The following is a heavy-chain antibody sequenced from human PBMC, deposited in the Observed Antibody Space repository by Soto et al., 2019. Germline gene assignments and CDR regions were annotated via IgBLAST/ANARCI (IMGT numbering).Heavy chain of an antibody. CDR2: ISTYNGST. CDR1: GYTFTTFG. J-gene: IGHJ5*02. CDR3: ARAFCSSSNCDNWFDP. V-gene: IGHV1-18*01. D-gene: IGHD2-2*01. Sequence: SVKVSCKASGYTFTTFGISWVRQAPGQGLEWMGWISTYNGSTNYAQKVQGRLTMTTDTSTSTAYMELRSLTSDDTAVYYCARAFCSSSNCDNWFDPWGQGTLVTVSS.